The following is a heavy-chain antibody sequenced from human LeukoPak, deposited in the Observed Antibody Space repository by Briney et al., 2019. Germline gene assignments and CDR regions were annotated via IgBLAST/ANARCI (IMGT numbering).Heavy chain of an antibody. D-gene: IGHD3-22*01. CDR2: ISYDGNT. CDR3: GGQGRGYCDE. CDR1: GGSVSSYF. Sequence: PSETLSLTCTVSGGSVSSYFWSWVRQPPGKGLEWIGSISYDGNTTYNPSLKSGVTLSVDTSTNQFSLKLSSVTAADTTVFYCGGQGRGYCDEWGQGTLVTVSS. V-gene: IGHV4-59*08. J-gene: IGHJ4*02.